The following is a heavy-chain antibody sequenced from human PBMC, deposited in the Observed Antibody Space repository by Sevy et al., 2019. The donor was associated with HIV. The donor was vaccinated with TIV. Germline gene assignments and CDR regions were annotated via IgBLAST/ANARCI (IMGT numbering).Heavy chain of an antibody. CDR1: GFTFSSYS. Sequence: GGSLRLSCAASGFTFSSYSMHWVRQAPGKGLEWVSSINSISTYIYYADSVKGRFTISRDNAKNSLYLQMNSLRADDTGLYYCARDLVASTLTMDVWGQGTTVTVSS. J-gene: IGHJ6*02. V-gene: IGHV3-21*01. CDR2: INSISTYI. D-gene: IGHD2-15*01. CDR3: ARDLVASTLTMDV.